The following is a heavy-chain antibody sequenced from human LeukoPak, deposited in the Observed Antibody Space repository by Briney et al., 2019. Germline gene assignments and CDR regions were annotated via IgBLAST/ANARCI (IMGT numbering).Heavy chain of an antibody. CDR3: ARDRRYYDSSGYLDY. Sequence: SVTVSFKASGGTFSSYAISWVRQAPGQGLEWMGRIIPILGIANYAQKFQGRVTITADKSTSTAYMELSSLRSEDTAVYYCARDRRYYDSSGYLDYWGQGTLVTVSS. V-gene: IGHV1-69*04. CDR2: IIPILGIA. D-gene: IGHD3-22*01. CDR1: GGTFSSYA. J-gene: IGHJ4*02.